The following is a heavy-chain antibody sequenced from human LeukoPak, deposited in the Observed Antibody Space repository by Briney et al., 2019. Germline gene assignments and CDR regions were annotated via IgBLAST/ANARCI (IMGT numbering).Heavy chain of an antibody. CDR2: INPNSGGT. D-gene: IGHD2-15*01. J-gene: IGHJ5*02. CDR1: GYTFTGYY. V-gene: IGHV1-2*02. CDR3: ARGYCSGGSCHRRDWFDP. Sequence: ASVKVSCKASGYTFTGYYIHWVRQAPGQGLEWMGWINPNSGGTNYAQKFQGRVTMTRDTSISTAYMELSRLRSDDTAVYYCARGYCSGGSCHRRDWFDPWGQGTMVTVSS.